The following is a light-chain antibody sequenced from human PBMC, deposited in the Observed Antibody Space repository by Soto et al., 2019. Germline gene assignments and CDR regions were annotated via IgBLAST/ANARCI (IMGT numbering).Light chain of an antibody. V-gene: IGLV2-14*01. CDR3: SSYTSSSTLVV. CDR2: EVT. Sequence: QSALTQPASVSGSPGQSITISCTGTSSDVGGYNYVSWYQQHPGKAPKLMIYEVTYRPSGVSNRFSGSKSGNTASLTISGLQAEDEAEYYCSSYTSSSTLVVFGGGTQLTVL. CDR1: SSDVGGYNY. J-gene: IGLJ2*01.